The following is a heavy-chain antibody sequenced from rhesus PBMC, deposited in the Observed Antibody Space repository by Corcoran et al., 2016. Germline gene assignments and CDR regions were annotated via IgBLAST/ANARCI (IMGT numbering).Heavy chain of an antibody. Sequence: QVQLQESGPGLVKPSETLSLTCAVSGGSISDDYYWSWIRQPPGKGLEWIGYIYGSGGGTNYNPSLKNRVTLSIDTSKNQFSLKLSSVTAADTAVYYCARDGYGYYFDYWGQGVLVTVSS. D-gene: IGHD3-9*01. J-gene: IGHJ4*01. CDR1: GGSISDDYY. CDR3: ARDGYGYYFDY. CDR2: IYGSGGGT. V-gene: IGHV4-106*01.